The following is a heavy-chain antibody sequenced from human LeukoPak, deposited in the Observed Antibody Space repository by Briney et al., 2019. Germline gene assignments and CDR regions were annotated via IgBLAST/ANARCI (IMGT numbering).Heavy chain of an antibody. Sequence: GSQRLSCAASGFTFSSYAMSWVRQDPGKGLEWVSAISGSGGSTYYADSVKGRFTISRDNSKNTLYLQMNSLRAEDTAVYYCAKVQGYCSSTSCYALYFDYWGQGTLVTVSS. CDR1: GFTFSSYA. J-gene: IGHJ4*02. V-gene: IGHV3-23*01. CDR3: AKVQGYCSSTSCYALYFDY. D-gene: IGHD2-2*01. CDR2: ISGSGGST.